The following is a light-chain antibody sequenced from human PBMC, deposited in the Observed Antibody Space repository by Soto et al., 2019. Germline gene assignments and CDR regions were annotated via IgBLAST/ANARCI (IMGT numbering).Light chain of an antibody. CDR2: GAS. CDR1: QSVSSN. CDR3: QQSYNIPRT. Sequence: EIVLTQSPAILSVSPGERATLSCRASQSVSSNLAWYQQKPGQTPRLLIYGASTRATGIPARFSGSGSGTEFTLTISSLQSEDFATYYCQQSYNIPRTFGQGTRLEI. V-gene: IGKV3-15*01. J-gene: IGKJ5*01.